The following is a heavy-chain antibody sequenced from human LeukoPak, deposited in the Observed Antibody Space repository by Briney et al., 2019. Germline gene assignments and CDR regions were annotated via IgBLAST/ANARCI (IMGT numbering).Heavy chain of an antibody. CDR2: INPNSGGT. CDR3: ARGVIAVAGHYYYYYMDV. D-gene: IGHD6-19*01. Sequence: ASVKVSCKASGHTFTGYYMHWVRRAPGQGLEWMGWINPNSGGTNYAQKFQGRVTMTRDTSISTAYMELSRLRSDDTAVYYCARGVIAVAGHYYYYYMDVWGKGTTVTVSS. J-gene: IGHJ6*03. V-gene: IGHV1-2*02. CDR1: GHTFTGYY.